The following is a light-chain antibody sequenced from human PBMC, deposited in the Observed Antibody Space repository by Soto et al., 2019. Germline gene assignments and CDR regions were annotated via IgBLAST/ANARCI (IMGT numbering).Light chain of an antibody. CDR1: QSVSSN. J-gene: IGKJ2*01. Sequence: EIVMTHSPATLSVSPGERATLSCRASQSVSSNLAWYQQTPGQAHRLLIYGASTRATGIPARFSGSGSGTEFTLTISSLQSEDFAVYYCQQYNNWPPYTFGQGTKLEIK. CDR2: GAS. CDR3: QQYNNWPPYT. V-gene: IGKV3-15*01.